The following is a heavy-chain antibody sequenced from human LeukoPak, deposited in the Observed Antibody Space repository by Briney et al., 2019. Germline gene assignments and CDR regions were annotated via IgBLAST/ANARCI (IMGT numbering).Heavy chain of an antibody. Sequence: PSDTLSLTCAVYGGSFSGYYWSWIRQPPGKGLEWIGEINHIGSTNYNPSLKSRVTISVDTSKNQFSLKLSSVTAADTAVYYCTSQTVARWFDPWGQGTLVTVSS. CDR3: TSQTVARWFDP. D-gene: IGHD1-14*01. V-gene: IGHV4-34*01. CDR2: INHIGST. J-gene: IGHJ5*02. CDR1: GGSFSGYY.